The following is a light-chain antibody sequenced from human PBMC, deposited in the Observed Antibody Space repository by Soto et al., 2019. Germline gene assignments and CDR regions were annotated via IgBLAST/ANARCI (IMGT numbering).Light chain of an antibody. Sequence: EIVLTQSPGTLSLSPGERATLSCRASQSVSSNYLGWYQQKPGQAPRLLIYDASIRATGIPDRFSGSGSGTDFTLTISRLEPEDFAVYYCQQYGSSPGITFGPGTKVDIK. CDR1: QSVSSNY. CDR3: QQYGSSPGIT. J-gene: IGKJ3*01. V-gene: IGKV3-20*01. CDR2: DAS.